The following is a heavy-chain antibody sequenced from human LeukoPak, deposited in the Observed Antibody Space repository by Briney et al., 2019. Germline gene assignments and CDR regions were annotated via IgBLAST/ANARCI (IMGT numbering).Heavy chain of an antibody. CDR1: GFTFSNYA. V-gene: IGHV3-23*01. CDR3: AKYPYHDFWSGYSYFFDY. CDR2: ISGSGGST. D-gene: IGHD3-3*01. Sequence: GSLRLSCAASGFTFSNYAMSWVRQAPGKGLEWVSVISGSGGSTYYADSVKGRFTISRDNSKNTLYLQMNSLRAEDTAVYYCAKYPYHDFWSGYSYFFDYWGQGTLVTVSS. J-gene: IGHJ4*02.